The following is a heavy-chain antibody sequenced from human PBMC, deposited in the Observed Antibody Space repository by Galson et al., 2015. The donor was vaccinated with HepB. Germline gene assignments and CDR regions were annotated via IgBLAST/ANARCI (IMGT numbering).Heavy chain of an antibody. CDR2: ISYDGRNK. J-gene: IGHJ4*02. D-gene: IGHD2-2*01. Sequence: SLRLSCAASGFTLSHYAMHWVRQAPGKGLEWVALISYDGRNKYYADSVKGRFTISRDYSKNTLYLQMNSLRAEDTAVYYCARGLSTRCYECYSDYWGQGTLVTVSS. CDR3: ARGLSTRCYECYSDY. V-gene: IGHV3-30*04. CDR1: GFTLSHYA.